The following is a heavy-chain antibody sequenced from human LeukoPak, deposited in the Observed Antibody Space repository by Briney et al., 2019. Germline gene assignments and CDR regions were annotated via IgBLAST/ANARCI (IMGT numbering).Heavy chain of an antibody. D-gene: IGHD3-10*01. V-gene: IGHV4-59*01. J-gene: IGHJ4*02. CDR3: ARVNAYYYGSGGYSHFDY. Sequence: SETLSLTCTVSGGSISSYYWSWIRQPPGKGLEWIGYIYYSGSTNYNPSLKSRVTISVDTSKNQFSLKLSSVTAADTAVYYCARVNAYYYGSGGYSHFDYWGQGTLVTVSS. CDR1: GGSISSYY. CDR2: IYYSGST.